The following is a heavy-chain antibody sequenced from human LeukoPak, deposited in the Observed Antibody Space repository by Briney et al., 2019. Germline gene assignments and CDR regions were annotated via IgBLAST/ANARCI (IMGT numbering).Heavy chain of an antibody. CDR2: INPDGNKK. V-gene: IGHV3-7*01. Sequence: GGSLRLSCAVSGLTFSSSWMDWVRQAPGEGLEWVASINPDGNKKYSADSVKGRFTISRDNAENSLYLQMNSLRVEDTAFYYCARDLAYSRLDYWGQGMLVTVSS. CDR3: ARDLAYSRLDY. J-gene: IGHJ4*02. D-gene: IGHD5-18*01. CDR1: GLTFSSSW.